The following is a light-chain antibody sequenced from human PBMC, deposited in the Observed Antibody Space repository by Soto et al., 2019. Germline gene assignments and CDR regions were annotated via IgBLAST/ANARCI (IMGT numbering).Light chain of an antibody. CDR2: GVT. CDR1: SSDVGSYDY. V-gene: IGLV2-14*01. Sequence: QSALTQPASVSGSPGQSITISCAGTSSDVGSYDYVCWYQQHPGKAPKLMIYGVTNRPPGVSSRFSGSKSGNTASLTISGLQAEDEADYYCSSYTTTSALGVVFGGGTKVTVL. CDR3: SSYTTTSALGVV. J-gene: IGLJ2*01.